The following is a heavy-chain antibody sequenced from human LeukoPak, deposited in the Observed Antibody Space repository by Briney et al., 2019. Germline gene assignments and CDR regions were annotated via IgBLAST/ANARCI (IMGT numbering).Heavy chain of an antibody. Sequence: GGSLRLSCAASGFTFSSYPMHWVRQAPGKGLEWVAVIWYDGSNKYYADSVKGRFTISRDNSKNTLYLQMNSLRAEDTAVYYCARDGGGDYTGYYFDYWGQGTLVTVSS. J-gene: IGHJ4*02. CDR2: IWYDGSNK. V-gene: IGHV3-33*08. D-gene: IGHD4-17*01. CDR3: ARDGGGDYTGYYFDY. CDR1: GFTFSSYP.